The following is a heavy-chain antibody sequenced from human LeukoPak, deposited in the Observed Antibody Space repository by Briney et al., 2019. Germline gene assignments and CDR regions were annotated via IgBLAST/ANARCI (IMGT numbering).Heavy chain of an antibody. V-gene: IGHV4-59*01. CDR2: IYYSGST. CDR1: GGSISSYY. D-gene: IGHD3-3*01. CDR3: ARVKVLRFFHGESRFDP. Sequence: PSETLSLTCTVSGGSISSYYWSWIRQPPGKGLEWIGYIYYSGSTNYNPSLKSRVTISVDTSKNQFSLKLSSVTAADTAVYYCARVKVLRFFHGESRFDPWGQGTLVTVSS. J-gene: IGHJ5*02.